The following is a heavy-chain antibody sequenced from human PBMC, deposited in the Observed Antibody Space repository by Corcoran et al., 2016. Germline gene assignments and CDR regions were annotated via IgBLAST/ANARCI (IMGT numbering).Heavy chain of an antibody. CDR2: ISYDGSNK. J-gene: IGHJ4*02. Sequence: QVQLVESGGGVVQHVRSLRLSCAASGLTFSRDGMHWVRQAPGKVLEWVAVISYDGSNKYYADSVKGRFTMSRDNSKNTLYLQMNSLRAEDTAVYYCARLREIVVAGYWGQGTLVTVSS. CDR3: ARLREIVVAGY. V-gene: IGHV3-30*03. D-gene: IGHD3-22*01. CDR1: GLTFSRDG.